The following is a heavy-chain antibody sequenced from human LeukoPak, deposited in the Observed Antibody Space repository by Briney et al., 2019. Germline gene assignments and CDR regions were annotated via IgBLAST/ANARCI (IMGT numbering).Heavy chain of an antibody. V-gene: IGHV4-39*01. Sequence: SETLSLTCTVSGGSISSTSYYWGWIRQPPGKGLEWIGSIYYNGITYYNSSLKSRVTISVDTSKNQFSLKLSSVTAADTAVYYCARLIARYFDYWGQGTLVTVSS. J-gene: IGHJ4*02. D-gene: IGHD1-14*01. CDR2: IYYNGIT. CDR1: GGSISSTSYY. CDR3: ARLIARYFDY.